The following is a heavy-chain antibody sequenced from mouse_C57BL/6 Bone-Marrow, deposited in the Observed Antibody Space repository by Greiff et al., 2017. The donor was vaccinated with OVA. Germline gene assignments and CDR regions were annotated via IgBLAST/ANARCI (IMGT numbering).Heavy chain of an antibody. CDR3: ARNLLYLAWFAY. CDR2: ISYDGSN. J-gene: IGHJ3*01. Sequence: ESGPGLVKPSQSLSLTCSVTGYSITSGYYWNWIRQFPGNKLEWMGYISYDGSNNYNPSLKNRISITRDTSKNQFFLKLNSVTTEDTATYYCARNLLYLAWFAYWGQGTLVTVSA. V-gene: IGHV3-6*01. D-gene: IGHD2-1*01. CDR1: GYSITSGYY.